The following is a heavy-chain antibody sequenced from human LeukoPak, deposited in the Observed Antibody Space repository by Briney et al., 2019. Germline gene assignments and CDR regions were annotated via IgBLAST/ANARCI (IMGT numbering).Heavy chain of an antibody. V-gene: IGHV1-18*01. CDR1: GYTFTSYG. J-gene: IGHJ6*02. D-gene: IGHD6-6*01. CDR3: AREGSSVSGPYYYYYGMDV. Sequence: ASVKVSCKASGYTFTSYGISWVRQAPGQGLEWMGWISAYNGNTNYAQKLQGRVTMTTDTSTSTAYMELGSLRSDDTAVYYCAREGSSVSGPYYYYYGMDVWGQGTTVTVSS. CDR2: ISAYNGNT.